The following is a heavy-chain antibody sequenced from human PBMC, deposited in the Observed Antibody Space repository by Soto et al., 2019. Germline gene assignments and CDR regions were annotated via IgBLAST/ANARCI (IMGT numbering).Heavy chain of an antibody. J-gene: IGHJ5*02. D-gene: IGHD6-6*01. Sequence: SETQSLTCTVSGGSISSGDYYWSWIRQPPGKGLEWIGYIYYSGSTYYNPSLKSRVTTSVDTSKNQFSLKLSSVTAADTAVYYCARERPDGARLDPWGQGTLVTVSS. V-gene: IGHV4-30-4*01. CDR2: IYYSGST. CDR3: ARERPDGARLDP. CDR1: GGSISSGDYY.